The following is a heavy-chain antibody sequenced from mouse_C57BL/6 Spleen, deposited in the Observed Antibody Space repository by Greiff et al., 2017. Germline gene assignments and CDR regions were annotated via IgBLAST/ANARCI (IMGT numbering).Heavy chain of an antibody. J-gene: IGHJ3*01. CDR2: IRNKANGYTT. V-gene: IGHV7-3*01. Sequence: EVMLVESGGGLVQPGGSLSLSCAASGFTFTDYYMSWVRQPPGKALEWLGFIRNKANGYTTEYSASVKGRFTTSRDNSQSILYLQMNALRAEDSATYCCARYEANWGFAYWGQGTLVTVSA. CDR1: GFTFTDYY. D-gene: IGHD4-1*01. CDR3: ARYEANWGFAY.